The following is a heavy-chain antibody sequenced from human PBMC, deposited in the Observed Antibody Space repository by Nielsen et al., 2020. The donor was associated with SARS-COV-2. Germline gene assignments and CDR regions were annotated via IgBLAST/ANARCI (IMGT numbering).Heavy chain of an antibody. D-gene: IGHD3-10*01. V-gene: IGHV3-53*01. CDR2: IYSGGST. Sequence: GESLKISCAASGFTVSSNYMSWVRQALGKGLEWVSVIYSGGSTYYADSVKGRFTISRDNSKNTLYLQMNSLRAEDTAVYYCATRLLWFGESRSWGQGTLVTVSS. CDR3: ATRLLWFGESRS. CDR1: GFTVSSNY. J-gene: IGHJ4*02.